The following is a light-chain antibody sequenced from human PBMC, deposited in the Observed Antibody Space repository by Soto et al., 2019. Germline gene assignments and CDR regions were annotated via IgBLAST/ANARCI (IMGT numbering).Light chain of an antibody. CDR3: QQHGNSPRT. CDR2: GAS. Sequence: EIVLTQSPGTLSLSPGERATLPCRASQNITNNYVAWYQHKPGQAPRLLIYGASSRATGIPVRFSGSGSRTDFTLTISRLEPEDFAVYYCQQHGNSPRTFGQGTKVDIK. CDR1: QNITNNY. J-gene: IGKJ1*01. V-gene: IGKV3-20*01.